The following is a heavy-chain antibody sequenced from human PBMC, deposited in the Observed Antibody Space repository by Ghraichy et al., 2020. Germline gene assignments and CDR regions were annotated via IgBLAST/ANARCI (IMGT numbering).Heavy chain of an antibody. Sequence: SETLSLTCTVSGGSISSYYWSWFRQYPGKGLEWMGFIYNNGITYYNPSLKSRVTISVDTSKNQFSLKVSSVTAADTAVYYCARGARDYLFYAMDVWGQGTTVTVSS. CDR3: ARGARDYLFYAMDV. J-gene: IGHJ6*02. V-gene: IGHV4-59*06. CDR2: IYNNGIT. CDR1: GGSISSYY.